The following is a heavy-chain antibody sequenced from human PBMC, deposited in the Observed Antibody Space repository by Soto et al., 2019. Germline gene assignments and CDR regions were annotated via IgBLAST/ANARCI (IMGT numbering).Heavy chain of an antibody. V-gene: IGHV4-59*01. D-gene: IGHD6-19*01. J-gene: IGHJ4*02. CDR2: IHSSGDT. CDR1: GGSISGYY. Sequence: QVQLQESGPELVKPSEALSLSCSVSGGSISGYYWTWIRQPPGKGLEWIGYIHSSGDTSYNPSLKSRLTISLDTSKKQFSLRLTSVTAADTAVYYCVGGSDWYRDMFWGQGTLVTVSS. CDR3: VGGSDWYRDMF.